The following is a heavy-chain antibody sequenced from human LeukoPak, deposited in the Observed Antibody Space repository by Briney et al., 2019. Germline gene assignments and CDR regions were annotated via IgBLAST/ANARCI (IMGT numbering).Heavy chain of an antibody. J-gene: IGHJ4*02. CDR1: GGSISTYY. D-gene: IGHD3-10*01. Sequence: PSETLSLTCTVSGGSISTYYWSWIRQPPGKGLEWIGEINHSGSTNYNPSLKSRVTISVDTSKNQFSLKLSSVTAADTAVYYCARSGAIDLDYWGQGTLVTVSS. CDR3: ARSGAIDLDY. V-gene: IGHV4-34*01. CDR2: INHSGST.